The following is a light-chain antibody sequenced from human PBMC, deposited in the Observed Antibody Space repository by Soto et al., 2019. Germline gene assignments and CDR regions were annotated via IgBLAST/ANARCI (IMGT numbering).Light chain of an antibody. J-gene: IGKJ1*01. V-gene: IGKV1-5*03. Sequence: IHMTQSPSTLSVSVLDIVTLTFLASQTISSWLAWYQQKPVKAPKLLIYKASTLKSGVPSRFSGSGSGTEFTLTISSLQPDDFATYYCQHYNSYSEAFGQGTKVDIK. CDR1: QTISSW. CDR2: KAS. CDR3: QHYNSYSEA.